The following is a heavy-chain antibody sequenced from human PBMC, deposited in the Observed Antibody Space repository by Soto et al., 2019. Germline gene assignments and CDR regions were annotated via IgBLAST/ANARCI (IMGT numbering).Heavy chain of an antibody. Sequence: GGSLRLSCAASGFAFSNAWMSWVRQAPGKGLEWVGRIKSKTDGGTTDYAAPVKGRFTISRDDSKNTLYLQMNSLKTEDTAVYYCTTEGYYDFWSGYWPSYGMDVWGQGTTVTVSS. CDR1: GFAFSNAW. J-gene: IGHJ6*02. D-gene: IGHD3-3*01. CDR3: TTEGYYDFWSGYWPSYGMDV. CDR2: IKSKTDGGTT. V-gene: IGHV3-15*01.